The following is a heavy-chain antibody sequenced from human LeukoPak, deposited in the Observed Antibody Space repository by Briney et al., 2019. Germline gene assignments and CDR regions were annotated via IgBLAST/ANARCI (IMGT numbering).Heavy chain of an antibody. J-gene: IGHJ3*02. CDR3: AKDDSSGYYSPRLRRAFDI. Sequence: GGSLRLSCAASGFTFDDYAMHWVRQAPGKGLEWVSGISWNSGSIGYADSVKGRFTISRDNAKNSLYLQMNSLRAEDTALYYCAKDDSSGYYSPRLRRAFDIWGQGTMVTVSS. CDR2: ISWNSGSI. D-gene: IGHD3-22*01. CDR1: GFTFDDYA. V-gene: IGHV3-9*01.